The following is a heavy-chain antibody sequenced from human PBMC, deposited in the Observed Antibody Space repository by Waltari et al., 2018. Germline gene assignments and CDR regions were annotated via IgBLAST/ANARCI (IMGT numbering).Heavy chain of an antibody. CDR3: ARDTPGDGIDY. J-gene: IGHJ4*02. Sequence: EVQLVESGGGLVQPGGSLRLSCAASGFTFSDYWMHWVRQVPGKGLLWVSHVISAVMGSSYADSVKGRFTISRDNARNILYLQMNSLTVEDTAVYYCARDTPGDGIDYWGQGTLVTVSP. CDR1: GFTFSDYW. V-gene: IGHV3-74*01. D-gene: IGHD2-21*01. CDR2: VISAVMGS.